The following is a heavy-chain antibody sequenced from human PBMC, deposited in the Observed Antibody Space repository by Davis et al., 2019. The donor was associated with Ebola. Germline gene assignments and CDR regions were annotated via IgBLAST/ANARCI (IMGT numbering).Heavy chain of an antibody. D-gene: IGHD3-3*01. Sequence: GESLKISCAGSGFTFSGYWMHWVRQAAGKGLVWVSRINSDGSSTSYADSVKGRFTISRDNAKNTLYLQMNSLRAEDTAVYYCARDLVVLRFLEDQMNYYYYGMDVWGQGTTVTVSS. V-gene: IGHV3-74*01. J-gene: IGHJ6*02. CDR3: ARDLVVLRFLEDQMNYYYYGMDV. CDR1: GFTFSGYW. CDR2: INSDGSST.